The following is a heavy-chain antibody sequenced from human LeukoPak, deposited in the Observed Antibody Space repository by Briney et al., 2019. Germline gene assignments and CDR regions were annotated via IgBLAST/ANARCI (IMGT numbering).Heavy chain of an antibody. Sequence: GGSLRLSCSASGFPFSSYWMHWVRQAPGKGLVWVSRIKSDGSSTSYADSVKGRFTISRDNVKNTLYLQMNSLRAEDTAVYYCARDGSSWSNWLDPWGQGTLVTVSS. V-gene: IGHV3-74*01. CDR2: IKSDGSST. D-gene: IGHD6-13*01. J-gene: IGHJ5*02. CDR1: GFPFSSYW. CDR3: ARDGSSWSNWLDP.